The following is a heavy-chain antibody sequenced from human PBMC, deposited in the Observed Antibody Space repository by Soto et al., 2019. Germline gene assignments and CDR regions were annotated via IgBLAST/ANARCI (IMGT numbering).Heavy chain of an antibody. D-gene: IGHD3-10*01. CDR2: ISYDGSNK. CDR3: AKDRARANNKYGSGRPPPDY. Sequence: QVQLVESGGGVVQPGRSLRLSCAASGFTFSSYGMHWVRQAPGKGLEWVAVISYDGSNKYYADSVKGRFTISRDNSKNTLYLEMNRLGAEDTAWYYFAKDRARANNKYGSGRPPPDYWGQGTLVTVSS. V-gene: IGHV3-30*18. CDR1: GFTFSSYG. J-gene: IGHJ4*02.